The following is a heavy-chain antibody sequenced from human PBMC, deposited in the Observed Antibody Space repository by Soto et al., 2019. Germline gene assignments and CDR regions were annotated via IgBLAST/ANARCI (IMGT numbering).Heavy chain of an antibody. CDR2: ISYDGSNK. V-gene: IGHV3-30-3*01. D-gene: IGHD5-18*01. J-gene: IGHJ4*02. CDR3: ARDRGGYSYGYMFDY. CDR1: GFTFSSYV. Sequence: QVQLVESGGGVVQPGRSLRLSCAASGFTFSSYVMHWVRQAPGKGLEWVAVISYDGSNKYYADSVKGRFTISRDNSKNTLYLQMNSLRAEDTAVYYWARDRGGYSYGYMFDYWGQGTLVTVSS.